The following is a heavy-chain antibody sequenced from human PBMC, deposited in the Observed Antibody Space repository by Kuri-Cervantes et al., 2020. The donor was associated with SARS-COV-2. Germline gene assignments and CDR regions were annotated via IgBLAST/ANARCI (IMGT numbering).Heavy chain of an antibody. J-gene: IGHJ2*01. D-gene: IGHD7-27*01. CDR3: ARYPDHKQANWGSEADWYFDL. V-gene: IGHV1-69*13. CDR2: IIPIFGTA. Sequence: SVKVSCKASGGTFSSYAISWVRQAPGQGLEWMGGIIPIFGTANYAQKFQGRVTITADESTSTAYMELSSLRSEDTAVYYCARYPDHKQANWGSEADWYFDLWAVAPWSPSPQ. CDR1: GGTFSSYA.